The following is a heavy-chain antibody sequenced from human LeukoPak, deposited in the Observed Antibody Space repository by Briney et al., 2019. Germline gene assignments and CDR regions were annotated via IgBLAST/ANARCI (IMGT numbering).Heavy chain of an antibody. D-gene: IGHD3-22*01. CDR2: IRRTVYGATA. CDR1: GFTFGDYG. J-gene: IGHJ6*03. V-gene: IGHV3-49*04. CDR3: TREEEDDCSGYSFYYYYMDV. Sequence: PGGSLRLSCTASGFTFGDYGMSWVRQAPGKGLEWVGFIRRTVYGATAEYAASVKDRFTISRDDSKSIAYLQMNSLKTEDTAVYFCTREEEDDCSGYSFYYYYMDVWGTGTTVTVS.